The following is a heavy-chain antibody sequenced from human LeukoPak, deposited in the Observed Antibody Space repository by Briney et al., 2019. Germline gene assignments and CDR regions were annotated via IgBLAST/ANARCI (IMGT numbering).Heavy chain of an antibody. CDR1: GFSFDDFA. Sequence: PGGSLRLACVVSGFSFDDFAMHWVRHAAGKGLEWVSGISWNSASIDYAGSVKGRFTISRDKAEQPMYRQMNSLRSEHTAFYYCARGPLATWAAIDSWGQGTLVTVSS. J-gene: IGHJ4*02. D-gene: IGHD5-12*01. CDR2: ISWNSASI. CDR3: ARGPLATWAAIDS. V-gene: IGHV3-9*01.